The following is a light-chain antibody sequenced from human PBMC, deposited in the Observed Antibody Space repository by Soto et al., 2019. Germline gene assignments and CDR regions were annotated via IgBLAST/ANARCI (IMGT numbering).Light chain of an antibody. CDR1: QSVSSSY. V-gene: IGKV3-11*01. J-gene: IGKJ1*01. Sequence: EIVLTQSPATLSLSPGERATLSCRASQSVSSSYLAWYQQKPGQAPRLLIHGAFTRATGIPARFSGSGSGTDFTLTISSLEPEDFAVYYCLQRSDWPWTFGQGTKVDIK. CDR3: LQRSDWPWT. CDR2: GAF.